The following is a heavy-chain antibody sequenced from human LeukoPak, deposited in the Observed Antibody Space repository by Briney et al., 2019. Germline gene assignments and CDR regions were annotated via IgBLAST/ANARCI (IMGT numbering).Heavy chain of an antibody. Sequence: EASVKVSCKASGYTFTSYYIHWVRQAPGQGLEWMGIINPSGGSTNYAQKFQGRVTMTTDTSTSTAYMELRSLRSDDTAVYYCAREAPLESGGYCTGGRCYGGDYYYGMDVWGQGTTVTVSS. CDR1: GYTFTSYY. CDR3: AREAPLESGGYCTGGRCYGGDYYYGMDV. D-gene: IGHD2-15*01. J-gene: IGHJ6*02. CDR2: INPSGGST. V-gene: IGHV1-46*01.